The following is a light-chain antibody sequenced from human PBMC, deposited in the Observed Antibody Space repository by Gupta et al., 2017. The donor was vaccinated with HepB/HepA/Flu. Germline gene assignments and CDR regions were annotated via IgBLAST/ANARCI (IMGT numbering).Light chain of an antibody. J-gene: IGKJ3*01. Sequence: DAVMTQSQLSLPVSLGQPASISCRASQTRGDSDGNIYLNWFQQRPGQSPRRLIYRGSNRDCGVTDRFSGSGSGTDFTLEISRGEAEDVGVYYCMQGKHWPSAFGHGTNVDIK. CDR2: RGS. V-gene: IGKV2-30*01. CDR1: QTRGDSDGNIY. CDR3: MQGKHWPSA.